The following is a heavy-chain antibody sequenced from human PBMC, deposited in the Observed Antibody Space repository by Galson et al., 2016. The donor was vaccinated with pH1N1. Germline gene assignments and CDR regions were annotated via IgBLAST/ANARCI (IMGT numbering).Heavy chain of an antibody. J-gene: IGHJ6*03. CDR3: ATMKAVSGPLYMDV. D-gene: IGHD3-22*01. V-gene: IGHV4-39*07. Sequence: ETLSLTCTVSGGSVTSSSYYWGWIRQPPGRGLEWIGSLYDRGSTYYNSALTNRVAISIDTSKNQFSLKVNSVTAADAAVYYCATMKAVSGPLYMDVWGKGTTVTVSS. CDR2: LYDRGST. CDR1: GGSVTSSSYY.